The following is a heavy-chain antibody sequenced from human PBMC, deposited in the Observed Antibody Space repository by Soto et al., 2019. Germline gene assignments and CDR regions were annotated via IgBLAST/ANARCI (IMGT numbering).Heavy chain of an antibody. J-gene: IGHJ4*02. CDR2: VYHSGST. D-gene: IGHD3-10*01. V-gene: IGHV4-4*02. CDR3: ARARITMVRGGRYFDY. Sequence: SETLSLTCAVSSVSISSSNWWSWVRQPPGKGLEWIGEVYHSGSTNYNPSLKSRVTISVDKSKNQFSLKLSSVTAADTAVYYCARARITMVRGGRYFDYWGQGTLVTVSS. CDR1: SVSISSSNW.